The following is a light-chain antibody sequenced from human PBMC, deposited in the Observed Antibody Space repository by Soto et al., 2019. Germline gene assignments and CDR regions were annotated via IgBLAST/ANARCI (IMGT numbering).Light chain of an antibody. CDR3: QQYGSSPPMYT. CDR2: GAS. CDR1: QSVSSNY. J-gene: IGKJ2*01. Sequence: EIVLTQSPGTLSLSPGERATLSCRASQSVSSNYLAWYQQKPGQAPRLLIFGASTRATGIPDRFRGGGSETDFTLTISRLEPEDFAVYYCQQYGSSPPMYTFGQGTKVDIK. V-gene: IGKV3-20*01.